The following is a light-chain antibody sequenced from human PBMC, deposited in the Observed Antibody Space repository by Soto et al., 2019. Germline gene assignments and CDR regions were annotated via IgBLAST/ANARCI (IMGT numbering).Light chain of an antibody. Sequence: EIVLTQSPATLSLSPGERATLSCRSSQNINSYLAWYQQKPGQAPRLLIYDAFNRATGIPARFSGSGSGTDFVLTISSLEPEDFGVYYCQQRSNWPLITFGQGTRLEIK. J-gene: IGKJ5*01. CDR3: QQRSNWPLIT. CDR2: DAF. V-gene: IGKV3-11*01. CDR1: QNINSY.